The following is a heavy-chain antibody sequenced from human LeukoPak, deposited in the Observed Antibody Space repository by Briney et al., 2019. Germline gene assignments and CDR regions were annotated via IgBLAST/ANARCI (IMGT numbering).Heavy chain of an antibody. J-gene: IGHJ6*02. V-gene: IGHV3-30*18. CDR1: GFSFRSYG. CDR3: AKGVVAATNAAYYGMDV. CDR2: ISYDESDK. D-gene: IGHD2-15*01. Sequence: GGSLRLSCAASGFSFRSYGMHWVRQAPGKGLEWVAVISYDESDKYYADSAKGRFTISRDNSKNTLYLQMNSLRPEDTAVYYCAKGVVAATNAAYYGMDVWGQGTTVTVSS.